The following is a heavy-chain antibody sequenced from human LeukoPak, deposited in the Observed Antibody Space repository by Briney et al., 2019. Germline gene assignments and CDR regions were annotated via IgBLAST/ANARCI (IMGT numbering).Heavy chain of an antibody. D-gene: IGHD3-22*01. J-gene: IGHJ3*02. CDR1: GFTFSSYA. Sequence: GGSLRLSCAASGFTFSSYAMSWVRQAPGKGLEWVPSISGSGGSTYYADSVEGRFTISRDNSKNTLYLQMNSLRAEDTAVYYCAKIYGGYYGNAFDIWGQGTMVTDSS. CDR3: AKIYGGYYGNAFDI. CDR2: ISGSGGST. V-gene: IGHV3-23*01.